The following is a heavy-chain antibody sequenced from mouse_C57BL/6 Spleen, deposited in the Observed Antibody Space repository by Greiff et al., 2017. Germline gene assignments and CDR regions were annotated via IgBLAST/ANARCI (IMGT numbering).Heavy chain of an antibody. J-gene: IGHJ3*01. CDR3: ARFTEDDRKGFAY. V-gene: IGHV1-82*01. CDR2: IYPGDGDT. D-gene: IGHD2-12*01. Sequence: QVQLQQSGPELVKPGASVKISCKASGYAFSSSWMNWVKQRPGKGLEWIGRIYPGDGDTNYNGKFKGKATLTADKSSSTAYLQLRSPTAEDAAVYLSARFTEDDRKGFAYWGQGTPLTVSA. CDR1: GYAFSSSW.